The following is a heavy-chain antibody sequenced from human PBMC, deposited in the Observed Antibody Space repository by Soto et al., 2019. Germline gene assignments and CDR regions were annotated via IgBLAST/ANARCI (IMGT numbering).Heavy chain of an antibody. CDR3: ARGGTTIDY. V-gene: IGHV1-18*01. D-gene: IGHD4-17*01. CDR1: GYTFTNFG. Sequence: QVQLVQSGAEVKKPGASVKVSCKASGYTFTNFGISWVRQAPGQGLEWMGWISAYNGNTNYAQKFQGRVTMTTDTSPSTAYMEVRSLRFDDPAVYYCARGGTTIDYWGQGTLVTVSS. J-gene: IGHJ4*02. CDR2: ISAYNGNT.